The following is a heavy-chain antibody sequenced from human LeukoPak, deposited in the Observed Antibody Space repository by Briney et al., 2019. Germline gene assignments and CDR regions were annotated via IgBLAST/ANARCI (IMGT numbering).Heavy chain of an antibody. D-gene: IGHD3-3*01. V-gene: IGHV4-39*01. Sequence: PSETLSLTCAVSGGSISSSSYYWGWIRQPPGKGLEWIGSIYYSGSTYCNPSLKSRVTISVDTSKNQFSLKLSSVTAADTAVYYCARPLTPRSDVDYWGQGTLVTVSS. J-gene: IGHJ4*02. CDR2: IYYSGST. CDR1: GGSISSSSYY. CDR3: ARPLTPRSDVDY.